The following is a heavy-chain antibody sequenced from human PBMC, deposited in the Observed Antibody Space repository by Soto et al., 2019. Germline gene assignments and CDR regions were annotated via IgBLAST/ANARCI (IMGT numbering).Heavy chain of an antibody. CDR1: GYSVTSYL. CDR3: AIEKVGATSIHVFDI. D-gene: IGHD1-26*01. CDR2: IYPGDSDT. Sequence: GESLKISCKGSGYSVTSYLIGWVRQMPGKGLEWMGIIYPGDSDTRYSPSFQGQVTISADKSISTAYLQWSSLKASDTAMYYCAIEKVGATSIHVFDIWGQGTMVT. V-gene: IGHV5-51*01. J-gene: IGHJ3*02.